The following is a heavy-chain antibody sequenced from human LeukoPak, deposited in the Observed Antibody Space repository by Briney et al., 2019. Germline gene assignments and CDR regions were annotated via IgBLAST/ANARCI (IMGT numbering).Heavy chain of an antibody. J-gene: IGHJ4*02. V-gene: IGHV4-59*05. CDR3: ARPAPAAGLDY. D-gene: IGHD6-13*01. CDR2: IYYSGST. CDR1: GGSISSYY. Sequence: SETLSLTCTVSGGSISSYYWSWIRQPPGKGLEWIGSIYYSGSTYYNPSLKSRVTISVDTSKNQFSLKLSSVTAADTAVYYCARPAPAAGLDYWGQGTLVTVSS.